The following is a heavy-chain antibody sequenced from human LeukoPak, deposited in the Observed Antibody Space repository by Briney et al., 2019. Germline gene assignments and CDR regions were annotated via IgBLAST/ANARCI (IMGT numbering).Heavy chain of an antibody. J-gene: IGHJ5*02. V-gene: IGHV4-61*01. CDR3: ARSSGSYNWFDP. CDR1: GYSISSGYH. CDR2: IYYSGST. Sequence: PSETLSLTCTVSGYSISSGYHWSWIRQPPGKGLEWIGYIYYSGSTNYNPSLKSRVTISVDTSKNQFSLKLSSVTAADTAVYYCARSSGSYNWFDPWGQGTLVTVSS. D-gene: IGHD1-26*01.